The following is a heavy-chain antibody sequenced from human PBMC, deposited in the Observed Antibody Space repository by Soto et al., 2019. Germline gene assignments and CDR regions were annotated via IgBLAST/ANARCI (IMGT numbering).Heavy chain of an antibody. V-gene: IGHV4-59*01. D-gene: IGHD1-26*01. J-gene: IGHJ4*02. CDR3: AGGGGELKGYFDY. CDR2: IYYSGST. CDR1: GGSISSYY. Sequence: QVQLQESGPGLVKPSETLSLTCTVSGGSISSYYWSWIRQPPGKGLEWIGYIYYSGSTNYNPSLKGRVTISVDTSKTRFALKLSSVTAADTAVYYCAGGGGELKGYFDYWGQGTLVTVSS.